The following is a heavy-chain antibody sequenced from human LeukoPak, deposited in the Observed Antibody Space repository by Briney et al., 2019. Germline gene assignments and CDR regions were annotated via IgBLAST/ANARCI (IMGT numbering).Heavy chain of an antibody. D-gene: IGHD6-19*01. V-gene: IGHV3-23*01. CDR1: GFTFSTYA. J-gene: IGHJ3*01. CDR3: ARDHSSDIPVAQNIYDAFDL. Sequence: PGGSLRLSCAASGFTFSTYAMSWVRQAPGKGLEWVSSISDSGGSTYYADSVKGRFTISRDISKNTVYLQMNSLRVEDTAVYYCARDHSSDIPVAQNIYDAFDLWGQGTRVTVFS. CDR2: ISDSGGST.